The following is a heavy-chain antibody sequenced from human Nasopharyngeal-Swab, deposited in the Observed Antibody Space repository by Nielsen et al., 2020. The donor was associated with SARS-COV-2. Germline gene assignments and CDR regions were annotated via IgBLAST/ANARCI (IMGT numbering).Heavy chain of an antibody. CDR1: GGTFSSYA. J-gene: IGHJ4*02. CDR3: AREHHSSGWTGPFDY. V-gene: IGHV1-69*13. CDR2: IIPIFGTA. Sequence: SVKVSCKASGGTFSSYAISWVRRAPGQGLEWMGGIIPIFGTANYAQKFQGRVTITADESTSTAYMELSSLRSEDTAVYYCAREHHSSGWTGPFDYWGQGTLVTVSS. D-gene: IGHD6-19*01.